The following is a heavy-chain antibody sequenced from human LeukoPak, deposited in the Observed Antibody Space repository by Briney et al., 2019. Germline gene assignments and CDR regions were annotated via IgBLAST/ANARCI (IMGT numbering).Heavy chain of an antibody. V-gene: IGHV1-18*01. D-gene: IGHD4-17*01. CDR1: GYTFTSYG. J-gene: IGHJ5*02. CDR2: ISAYNGNT. Sequence: GASVKVSCKASGYTFTSYGISWVRQAPGQGLEWMGWISAYNGNTNYAQKLQGRVTMTTDTSTTTVYMELRSLRSDDTAVYYCARRTVTSADDWFDPWGQGTLVTVSS. CDR3: ARRTVTSADDWFDP.